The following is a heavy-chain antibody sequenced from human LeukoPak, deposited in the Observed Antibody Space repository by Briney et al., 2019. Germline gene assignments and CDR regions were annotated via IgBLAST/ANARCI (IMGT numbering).Heavy chain of an antibody. V-gene: IGHV3-74*01. D-gene: IGHD3-10*01. Sequence: PGGSLRLSCAASAFTFSNYWMHWVRQAPGKGLVWVSRISSDGSSTSYADSVKGRFTISRDNAKNTLYLQMNSLRAEDTAVYYCVRTAPSAYGLLFDYWGQGTLVTVSS. CDR2: ISSDGSST. CDR1: AFTFSNYW. CDR3: VRTAPSAYGLLFDY. J-gene: IGHJ4*02.